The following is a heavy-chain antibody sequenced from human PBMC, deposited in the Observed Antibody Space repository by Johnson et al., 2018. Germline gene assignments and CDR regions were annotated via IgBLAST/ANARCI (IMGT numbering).Heavy chain of an antibody. V-gene: IGHV3-66*01. CDR2: INIGGSI. CDR1: GLTVSNNY. Sequence: VQLVESGGGLVQPGGSLRLSCAASGLTVSNNYMTWVRQGPGKGLESVSVINIGGSINHADTVKGGLTNSSGNSKNTRYLQMNSLDAEDTAVYYCAKDKGVWGFDAFDIWDQGTMVTISS. J-gene: IGHJ3*02. D-gene: IGHD3-16*01. CDR3: AKDKGVWGFDAFDI.